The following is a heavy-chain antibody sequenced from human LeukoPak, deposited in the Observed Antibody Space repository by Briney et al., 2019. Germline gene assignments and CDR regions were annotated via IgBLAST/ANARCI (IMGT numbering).Heavy chain of an antibody. D-gene: IGHD3-22*01. CDR2: ITPNGGST. V-gene: IGHV3-64D*09. Sequence: GGSLRLSCSASGFTFTSYPMHWVRQAPGKGLDYVSAITPNGGSTFYAGSVKGRFTISRDNSKNTLYLQMSSLRPEDTAVYYCVNAVHYDSSAYYYVGWGQGTMVTVSS. CDR3: VNAVHYDSSAYYYVG. CDR1: GFTFTSYP. J-gene: IGHJ3*01.